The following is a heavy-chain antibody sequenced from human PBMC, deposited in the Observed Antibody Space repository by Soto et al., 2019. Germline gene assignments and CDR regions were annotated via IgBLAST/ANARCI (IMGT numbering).Heavy chain of an antibody. CDR2: INPNSGGT. V-gene: IGHV1-2*04. J-gene: IGHJ6*02. Sequence: ASVKFSCKASGYTFTGYYMHWVRQAPGQGLEWMGWINPNSGGTNYAQKFQGWVTMTRDTSISTAYMELSRLRSDDTAVYYCARDGYYDILTGYYDPYYYYYGMDVWGQGTTVTISS. D-gene: IGHD3-9*01. CDR1: GYTFTGYY. CDR3: ARDGYYDILTGYYDPYYYYYGMDV.